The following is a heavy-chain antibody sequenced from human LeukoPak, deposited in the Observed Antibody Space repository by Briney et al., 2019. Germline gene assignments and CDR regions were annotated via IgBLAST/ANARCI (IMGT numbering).Heavy chain of an antibody. CDR1: RFTFSDYG. V-gene: IGHV3-33*01. D-gene: IGHD2-21*02. CDR2: IWFDGSNE. Sequence: PARSLRLSCAASRFTFSDYGMHWVRQAPGKGLEWVAVIWFDGSNEYYADSVKGRFTISRDNSKNTLYLQMNSLRAEDTAVYYCARGKGDAYRDAFDVWGQGTMVTVSS. J-gene: IGHJ3*01. CDR3: ARGKGDAYRDAFDV.